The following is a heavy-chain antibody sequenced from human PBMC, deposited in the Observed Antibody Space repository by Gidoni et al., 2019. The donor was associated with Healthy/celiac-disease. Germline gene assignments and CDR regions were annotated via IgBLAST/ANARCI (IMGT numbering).Heavy chain of an antibody. D-gene: IGHD3-3*01. CDR2: IYPGASDT. Sequence: EVQRVQPGAEEKKPGASLKISWKCSGSSFTSYWIGWVRHMPWKGLEWMGIIYPGASDTRYSPSFHGQVSISADKSISTAYLQWSSLKASDTAMYYCARLLSGRFFDYWGQGTLVTVSS. J-gene: IGHJ4*02. CDR3: ARLLSGRFFDY. V-gene: IGHV5-51*01. CDR1: GSSFTSYW.